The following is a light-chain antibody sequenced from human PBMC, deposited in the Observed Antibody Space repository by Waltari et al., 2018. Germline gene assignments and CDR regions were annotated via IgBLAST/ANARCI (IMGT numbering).Light chain of an antibody. Sequence: AIRITQSPSSLSASTGDRVTITCRASQGISSYLAWYQQKPGKAPKVLIYAASTLQSGVPSRFSGSGSGTDFTLTISRVEAEDVGIYYCMQALQTPHTFGQGTKLEIK. CDR1: QGISSY. V-gene: IGKV1-8*01. CDR3: MQALQTPHT. J-gene: IGKJ2*01. CDR2: AAS.